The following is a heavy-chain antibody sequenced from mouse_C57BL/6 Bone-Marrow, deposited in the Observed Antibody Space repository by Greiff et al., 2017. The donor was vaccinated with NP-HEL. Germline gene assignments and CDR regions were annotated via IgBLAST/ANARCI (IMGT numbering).Heavy chain of an antibody. V-gene: IGHV1-42*01. Sequence: VQLQQSGPELVKPGASVKISCKASGYSFTGYYMNWVKQSPEKSLEWIGEINPSTGGTTYNQKFKAKATLTVDKSSSTAYMQLKSLTSEDSAVYYCARGRYVAYWGQGTLVTVSA. CDR3: ARGRYVAY. CDR1: GYSFTGYY. J-gene: IGHJ3*01. CDR2: INPSTGGT. D-gene: IGHD2-14*01.